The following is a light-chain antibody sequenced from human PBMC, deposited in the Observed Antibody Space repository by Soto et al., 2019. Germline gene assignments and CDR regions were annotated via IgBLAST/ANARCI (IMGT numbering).Light chain of an antibody. CDR3: QQYNTCPRT. J-gene: IGKJ1*01. CDR1: QSVNSN. V-gene: IGKV3D-15*01. CDR2: GAF. Sequence: EIVMTQSPATLSVSPGERATLSCRASQSVNSNLAWYQQRPGQAPSLLIYGAFNRATNISARFSGSGSGTEFTLTLTSLQSEDFAIYYCQQYNTCPRTFGQGTNVDIK.